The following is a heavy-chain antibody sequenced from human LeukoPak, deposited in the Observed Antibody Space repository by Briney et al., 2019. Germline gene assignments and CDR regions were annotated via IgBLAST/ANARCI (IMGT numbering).Heavy chain of an antibody. D-gene: IGHD3-22*01. CDR3: ARDNYDSQWDYFDY. V-gene: IGHV3-66*01. CDR1: GFTVSSNY. CDR2: IYSGGST. Sequence: PGGSLRLSCAASGFTVSSNYMSWVRQAPGKGLEWVSVIYSGGSTYYADSVKGRFTISRDNSKNTLYLQMNSLRAEDTAVYYCARDNYDSQWDYFDYWGQGTLVTVSS. J-gene: IGHJ4*02.